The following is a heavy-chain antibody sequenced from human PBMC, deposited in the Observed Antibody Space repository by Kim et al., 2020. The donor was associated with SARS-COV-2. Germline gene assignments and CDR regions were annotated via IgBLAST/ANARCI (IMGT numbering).Heavy chain of an antibody. V-gene: IGHV3-30*18. D-gene: IGHD6-13*01. Sequence: GGSLRLSCAASGFTFSSYGMHWVRQAPGKGLEWVAVISYDGSNKYYADSVKGRFTISRDNSKNTLYLQMNSLRAEDTAVYYCAKVKQQPGYYYSYGMDA. CDR1: GFTFSSYG. CDR2: ISYDGSNK. J-gene: IGHJ6*01. CDR3: AKVKQQPGYYYSYGMDA.